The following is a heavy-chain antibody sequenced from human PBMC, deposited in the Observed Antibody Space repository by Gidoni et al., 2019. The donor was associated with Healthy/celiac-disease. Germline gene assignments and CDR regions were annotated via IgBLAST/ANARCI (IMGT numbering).Heavy chain of an antibody. CDR3: ARDPLLRRLRTYFDY. D-gene: IGHD5-12*01. Sequence: QVQLVESGGGVVQPGRSLRLSCAASGFTFSSYGMHWVRQAPGKGLEWVAVIWYDGSNKYYADSVKGRFTISRDNSKNTLYLQMNSLRAEDTAVYYCARDPLLRRLRTYFDYWGQGTLVTVSS. CDR1: GFTFSSYG. J-gene: IGHJ4*02. CDR2: IWYDGSNK. V-gene: IGHV3-33*01.